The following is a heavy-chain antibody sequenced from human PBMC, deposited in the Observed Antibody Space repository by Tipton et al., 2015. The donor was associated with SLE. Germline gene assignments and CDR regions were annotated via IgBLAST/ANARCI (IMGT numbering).Heavy chain of an antibody. V-gene: IGHV4-34*01. J-gene: IGHJ1*01. Sequence: TLSLTCAVYGGSFSAYSWSWIRQPPGKGLEWIGEINHSGSTNYNPSLKSRVSILVDTSKNQFSLKLSSVTAADTAVYYCARDDSTANPRTPTYWGQGTLVTVSS. CDR1: GGSFSAYS. CDR3: ARDDSTANPRTPTY. D-gene: IGHD2-21*02. CDR2: INHSGST.